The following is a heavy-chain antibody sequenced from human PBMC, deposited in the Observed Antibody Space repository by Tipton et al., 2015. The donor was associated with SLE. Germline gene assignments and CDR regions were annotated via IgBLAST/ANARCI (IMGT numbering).Heavy chain of an antibody. CDR2: ISYSGST. J-gene: IGHJ4*02. CDR3: ARDEYRYDATGYHLLGHFDF. CDR1: GGSISSGGYY. V-gene: IGHV4-31*03. Sequence: TLSLTCTVSGGSISSGGYYWSWIRQSPGKGLEWIGYISYSGSTNYNSSLNSRVTILVDTSKNQFSLKLSSVTAADTAVYYCARDEYRYDATGYHLLGHFDFWGQGTLVTVSS. D-gene: IGHD3-22*01.